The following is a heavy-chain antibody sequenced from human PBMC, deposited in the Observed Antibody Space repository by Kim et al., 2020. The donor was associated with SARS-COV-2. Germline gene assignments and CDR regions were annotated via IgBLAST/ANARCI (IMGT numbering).Heavy chain of an antibody. D-gene: IGHD3-22*01. J-gene: IGHJ4*02. CDR3: TRMGPYYYDSSGGADY. V-gene: IGHV3-73*01. Sequence: SVKGRFTISRDDSKNTAYLQMNSLKTEDTAVYYCTRMGPYYYDSSGGADYWGQGTLVTVSS.